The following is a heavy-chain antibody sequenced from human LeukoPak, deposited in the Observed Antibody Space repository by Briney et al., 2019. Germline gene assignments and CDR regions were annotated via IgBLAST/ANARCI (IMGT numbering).Heavy chain of an antibody. D-gene: IGHD1-14*01. CDR3: ARDRRGRYYYHGMDV. J-gene: IGHJ6*02. CDR1: GFTVSTNY. CDR2: FYSGGST. V-gene: IGHV3-53*01. Sequence: HPGGSLRLSCAASGFTVSTNYMNWVRQAPGKGLEWVSVFYSGGSTYYADSVKGRFTISRDNSKNTMYLQMNSLRAEDTAVYYCARDRRGRYYYHGMDVWGQGTTVTVSS.